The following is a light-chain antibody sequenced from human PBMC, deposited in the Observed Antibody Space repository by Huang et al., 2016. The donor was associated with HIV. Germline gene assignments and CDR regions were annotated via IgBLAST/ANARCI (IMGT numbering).Light chain of an antibody. CDR2: DAS. CDR3: QQYDSLPPWT. CDR1: QDIAKY. Sequence: DIQMTQSPSSLSASVGDRVTITCQTSQDIAKYLNWYQPKPGQAPKLLIYDASSLQPEVPSRFSGSGSGTDFTLTINSLQPEDIATYYCQQYDSLPPWTFGQGTKVEIQ. V-gene: IGKV1-33*01. J-gene: IGKJ1*01.